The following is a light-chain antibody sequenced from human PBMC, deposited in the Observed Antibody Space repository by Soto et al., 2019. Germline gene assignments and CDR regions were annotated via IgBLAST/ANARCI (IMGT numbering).Light chain of an antibody. CDR2: DAS. CDR3: QQRSNWLT. V-gene: IGKV3-11*01. Sequence: LLTPSPATLSLSPVDRSTLSFTASQSVSSYLSWYQQKPGQAPRLLIYDASNRATGIPARFSGSGSGTDFTLTISILEPEDFAVYYCQQRSNWLTFGGGTKVDIK. J-gene: IGKJ4*01. CDR1: QSVSSY.